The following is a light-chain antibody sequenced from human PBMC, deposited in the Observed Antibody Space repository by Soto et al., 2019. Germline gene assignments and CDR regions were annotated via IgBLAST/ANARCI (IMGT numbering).Light chain of an antibody. V-gene: IGLV1-51*01. J-gene: IGLJ1*01. CDR2: DND. CDR3: GTWDSTLSGV. CDR1: SSNIGNNY. Sequence: QSVLTQPPSVSAAPGQKVTISCSGSSSNIGNNYVSWYQHLPGAAPKLIIYDNDQRSSGIPDRFSGSKSGTSATLDITGLQTGDEADYYCGTWDSTLSGVFGTGTKLTVL.